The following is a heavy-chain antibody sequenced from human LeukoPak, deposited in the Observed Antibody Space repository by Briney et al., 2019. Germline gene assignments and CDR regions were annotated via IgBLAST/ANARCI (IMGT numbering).Heavy chain of an antibody. J-gene: IGHJ6*02. Sequence: GGSLRLSCAASGFTFSSYAMSWVRRAPGKGLERVSSVSDNGGNTYYADSVKGRFTISRDNSKNTLYLQMNSLRAEDTAVYYCARDEYSSSQDDYYYGMDVWGQGTTVTVSS. CDR1: GFTFSSYA. CDR2: VSDNGGNT. V-gene: IGHV3-23*01. D-gene: IGHD6-6*01. CDR3: ARDEYSSSQDDYYYGMDV.